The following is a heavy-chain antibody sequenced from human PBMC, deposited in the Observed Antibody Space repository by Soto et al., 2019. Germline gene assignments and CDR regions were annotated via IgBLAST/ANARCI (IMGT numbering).Heavy chain of an antibody. CDR1: GYTLTELS. CDR2: FDPEDGET. J-gene: IGHJ3*02. D-gene: IGHD1-1*01. CDR3: ATRLRTMDAFDI. V-gene: IGHV1-24*01. Sequence: ASVKVSCKVSGYTLTELSMHWVRQAPGKGLEWMGGFDPEDGETIYAQKFQGRVTMTEDTSTDTAYMELSSLRSEDTAVYYCATRLRTMDAFDIWGQGTMVTVSS.